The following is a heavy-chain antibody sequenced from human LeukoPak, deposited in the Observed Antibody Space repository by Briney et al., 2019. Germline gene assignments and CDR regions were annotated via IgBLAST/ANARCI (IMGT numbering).Heavy chain of an antibody. CDR2: ISGSGGST. J-gene: IGHJ6*03. CDR1: GFTFSSYT. D-gene: IGHD3-10*01. V-gene: IGHV3-23*01. Sequence: GGSLRLSCAASGFTFSSYTMNWVRQAPGKGLEWVSAISGSGGSTYYADSVKGRFTISRDNSKNTLYLQMNSLRAEDTAVYYCAKGGRGYYYYYMDVWGKGTTVTVSS. CDR3: AKGGRGYYYYYMDV.